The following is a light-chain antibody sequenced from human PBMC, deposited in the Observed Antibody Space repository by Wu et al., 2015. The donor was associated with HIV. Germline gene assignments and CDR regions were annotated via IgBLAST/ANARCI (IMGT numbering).Light chain of an antibody. CDR1: ETIDGY. J-gene: IGKJ2*03. CDR3: QQSYSIRYS. V-gene: IGKV1-39*01. CDR2: AAS. Sequence: DIQMTQSPSSLSASVGDRVTITCRASETIDGYLNWYQQKAGKAPKLLVYAASSLQGGVPSRFSGSGSGTSFTLTINSLQPEDFATYYCQQSYSIRYSFGQGTKVKIK.